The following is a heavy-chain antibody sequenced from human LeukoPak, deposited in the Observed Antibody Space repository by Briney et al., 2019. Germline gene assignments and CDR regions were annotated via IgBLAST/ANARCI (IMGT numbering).Heavy chain of an antibody. D-gene: IGHD3-10*01. J-gene: IGHJ4*02. V-gene: IGHV3-23*01. Sequence: GGSLILSCAASGGTTDDYGMSWVRQAPGMGLEWVSSISADGQVTYYADSVEGRFTVSRDNSKSTLYLQLNSLRAEDTATYYCARDPYNTILYRLAHWGQGALVTVSS. CDR3: ARDPYNTILYRLAH. CDR1: GGTTDDYG. CDR2: ISADGQVT.